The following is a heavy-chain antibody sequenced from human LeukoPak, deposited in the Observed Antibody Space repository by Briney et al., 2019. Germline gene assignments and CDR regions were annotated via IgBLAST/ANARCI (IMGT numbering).Heavy chain of an antibody. V-gene: IGHV4-39*07. J-gene: IGHJ5*02. CDR3: ARQAPGNYDILTGYYLGNWFDP. D-gene: IGHD3-9*01. CDR2: IYYSGST. Sequence: SETLSLTCTVSGGSISSSSYYWGWIRQPPGKGLEWIGSIYYSGSTYYNPSLKSRVTISVDTSKNQFSLKLSSVTAADTAVYYCARQAPGNYDILTGYYLGNWFDPWGQGTLVTVSS. CDR1: GGSISSSSYY.